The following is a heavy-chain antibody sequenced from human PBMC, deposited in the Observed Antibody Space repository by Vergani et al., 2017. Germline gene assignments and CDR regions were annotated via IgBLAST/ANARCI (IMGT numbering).Heavy chain of an antibody. CDR3: ARGDYGILTGYRY. J-gene: IGHJ4*02. CDR1: GYTFSNYY. D-gene: IGHD3-9*01. Sequence: QVQVVQSGAEVKKSGASVKVSCKTSGYTFSNYYMHWVRQAPGQGLEWMGIINPSGGHTNYAQKFQGRVTMTMETSTSTVYMELSSLRSEDTAIYYCARGDYGILTGYRYWGQGTLVTVSA. V-gene: IGHV1-46*03. CDR2: INPSGGHT.